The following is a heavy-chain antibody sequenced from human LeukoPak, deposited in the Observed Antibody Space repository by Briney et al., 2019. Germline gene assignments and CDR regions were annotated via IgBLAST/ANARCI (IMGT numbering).Heavy chain of an antibody. J-gene: IGHJ4*02. V-gene: IGHV1-69*13. Sequence: ASVKVSCKASGYTFTGYHMHWVRQAPGQGLEWMGGIIPIFGTANYAQKFQGRVTITADESTSTAYMELSSLRSEDTAVYYCARDGDVDTAMVWDYWGQGTLVTVSS. CDR3: ARDGDVDTAMVWDY. CDR1: GYTFTGYH. CDR2: IIPIFGTA. D-gene: IGHD5-18*01.